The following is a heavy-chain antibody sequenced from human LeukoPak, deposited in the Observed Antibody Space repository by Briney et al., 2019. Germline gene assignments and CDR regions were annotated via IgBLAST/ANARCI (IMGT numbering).Heavy chain of an antibody. D-gene: IGHD2-2*01. J-gene: IGHJ4*02. CDR2: IYYSGST. CDR1: GGSISSSSYY. CDR3: ASSSPYCSSTSCYSYYFDY. Sequence: SETLSLTCTVSGGSISSSSYYWGWIRQPPGKGLEWIGGIYYSGSTYYNPSLKSRVTISVDTSKNQFSLKLSSVTAADTAVYYCASSSPYCSSTSCYSYYFDYWGQGTLVTVSS. V-gene: IGHV4-39*01.